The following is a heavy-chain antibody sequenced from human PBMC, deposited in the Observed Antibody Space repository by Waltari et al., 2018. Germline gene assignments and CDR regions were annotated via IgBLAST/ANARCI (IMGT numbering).Heavy chain of an antibody. CDR2: IYYSGST. J-gene: IGHJ3*02. D-gene: IGHD3-3*01. V-gene: IGHV4-39*01. CDR3: ARQERMLRFLEWLSDAFDI. Sequence: QLQLQESGPGLVKPSEPLSLTCTVSGGSISSRSYYRAWIRQPPGKGLEWIGSIYYSGSTYYNPSLKSRVTISVDTSKNQFSLKLSSVTAADTAVYYCARQERMLRFLEWLSDAFDIWGQGTMVTVSS. CDR1: GGSISSRSYY.